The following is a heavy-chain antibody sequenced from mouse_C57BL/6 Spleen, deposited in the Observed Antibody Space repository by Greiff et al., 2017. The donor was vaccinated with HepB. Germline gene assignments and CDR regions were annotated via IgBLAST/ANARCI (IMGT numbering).Heavy chain of an antibody. Sequence: QVQLKESGAELARPGASVKLSCKASGYTFTSYGISWVKQRTGQGLEWIGEIYPRSGNTYYNEKFKGKATLTADKSSSTAYMELRSLTSEDSAVYFCARWDYGSSFFDYWGQGTTLTVSS. D-gene: IGHD1-1*01. V-gene: IGHV1-81*01. J-gene: IGHJ2*01. CDR2: IYPRSGNT. CDR3: ARWDYGSSFFDY. CDR1: GYTFTSYG.